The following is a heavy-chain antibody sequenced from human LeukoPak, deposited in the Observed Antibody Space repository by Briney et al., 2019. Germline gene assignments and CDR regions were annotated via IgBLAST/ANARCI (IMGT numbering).Heavy chain of an antibody. CDR3: ARDSDTAMANFDY. J-gene: IGHJ4*02. CDR2: INPNSGGT. Sequence: ASVTVSCTASGYTFTGYYMHWVRQAPGQGLAWMGWINPNSGGTNYAQKFQGRVTMTRDTSISTAYMELSRLRSDDTAVYYCARDSDTAMANFDYWGQETLVTVSS. CDR1: GYTFTGYY. V-gene: IGHV1-2*02. D-gene: IGHD5-18*01.